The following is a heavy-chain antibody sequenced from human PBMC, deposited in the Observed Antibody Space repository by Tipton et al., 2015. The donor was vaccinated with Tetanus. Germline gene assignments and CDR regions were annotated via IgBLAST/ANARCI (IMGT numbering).Heavy chain of an antibody. Sequence: SLRLSCAASGFIFSSYGIHWVRQAPGKGLEWVAGSWYDGTDKYSADPVKGRITISIDTSKNIIYLQMNILRAEDTAVSYCAREADCSGGSCFSGDFDNWGQGTQVVFSS. CDR1: GFIFSSYG. CDR3: AREADCSGGSCFSGDFDN. CDR2: SWYDGTDK. D-gene: IGHD2-15*01. V-gene: IGHV3-33*01. J-gene: IGHJ4*02.